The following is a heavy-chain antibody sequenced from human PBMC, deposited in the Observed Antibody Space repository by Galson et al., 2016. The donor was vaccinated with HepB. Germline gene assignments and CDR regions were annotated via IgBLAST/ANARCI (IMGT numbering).Heavy chain of an antibody. D-gene: IGHD2-21*02. CDR2: IAGGIGAYR. CDR3: AREASACRGDCSDA. CDR1: GFTFSDYE. V-gene: IGHV3-48*03. J-gene: IGHJ5*02. Sequence: SLRLSCAASGFTFSDYEFNWVRQAPGKGLEWLSYIAGGIGAYRIYADSVKDRVAISRDNTKNSLCLQMFSLRVKDTAVYYCAREASACRGDCSDAWGQGTLVIVSP.